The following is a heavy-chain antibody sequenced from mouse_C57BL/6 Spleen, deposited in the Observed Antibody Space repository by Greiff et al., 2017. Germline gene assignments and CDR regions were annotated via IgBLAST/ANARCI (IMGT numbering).Heavy chain of an antibody. J-gene: IGHJ2*01. Sequence: EVKVEESGPGLVKPSQSLSLTCSVTGYSITSGYYWNWIRQFPGNKLEWMGYISYDGSNNYNPSLKNRISITRDTSKNQFFLKLNSVTTEDTATYYCARDDDGYSFDYWGQGTTLTVSS. V-gene: IGHV3-6*01. CDR2: ISYDGSN. CDR3: ARDDDGYSFDY. CDR1: GYSITSGYY. D-gene: IGHD2-3*01.